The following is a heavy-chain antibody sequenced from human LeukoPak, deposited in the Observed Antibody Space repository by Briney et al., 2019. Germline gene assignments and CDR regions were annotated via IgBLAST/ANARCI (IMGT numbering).Heavy chain of an antibody. CDR1: GGSTNSYY. J-gene: IGHJ4*02. D-gene: IGHD3-22*01. CDR3: ARGTTKGYYYDSSGYYTK. CDR2: IHYSGRN. Sequence: SETLSPTCNVSGGSTNSYYWGWFRQPQGERLESIGYIHYSGRNTCNPSLKSRVIISVDTSTNQISLKLPSVTAADTAVYFCARGTTKGYYYDSSGYYTKWGQGTLVTVSS. V-gene: IGHV4-59*12.